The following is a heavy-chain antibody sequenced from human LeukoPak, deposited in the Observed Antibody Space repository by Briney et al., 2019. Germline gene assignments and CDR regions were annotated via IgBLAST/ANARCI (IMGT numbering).Heavy chain of an antibody. CDR3: ARDGLVGPFSY. CDR1: GFTFSNYS. D-gene: IGHD1-26*01. Sequence: GGSLRLSCAASGFTFSNYSMNWVRQAPGKGLEWVSSISSRSSYIYYADSVKGRFTISRDNAKNSLYLQMNSLRAEDTAVYYCARDGLVGPFSYWGQGTLVTVSS. CDR2: ISSRSSYI. V-gene: IGHV3-21*01. J-gene: IGHJ4*02.